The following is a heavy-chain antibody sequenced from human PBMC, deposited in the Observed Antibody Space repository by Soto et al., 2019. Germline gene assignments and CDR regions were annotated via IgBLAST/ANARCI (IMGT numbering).Heavy chain of an antibody. CDR2: INWKSGSI. Sequence: SLRLSGAASGFTFDDYAMHWVRQVPGKGLEWVSGINWKSGSIGYGDSVKGRFAISRDNAKNSLHLQMNSLSAEDTAFYYCVKDESINWYSGHFRHWGQGALVTVSS. V-gene: IGHV3-9*01. D-gene: IGHD6-13*01. J-gene: IGHJ1*01. CDR1: GFTFDDYA. CDR3: VKDESINWYSGHFRH.